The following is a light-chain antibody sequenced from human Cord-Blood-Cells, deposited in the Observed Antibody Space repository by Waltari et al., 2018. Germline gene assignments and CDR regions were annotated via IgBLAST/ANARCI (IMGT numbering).Light chain of an antibody. V-gene: IGKV3-20*01. J-gene: IGKJ3*01. CDR1: QCVSSSY. CDR2: GAS. Sequence: EIVLTQSPCTLSLSPAERASLPCSASQCVSSSYLVWYQQKPAHAPRLRIYGASSRSTGIPDRSSGSGSGTDYTLTISRLEPEDYAVYYCQQYDSSPRRFTFGPGTKVEIK. CDR3: QQYDSSPRRFT.